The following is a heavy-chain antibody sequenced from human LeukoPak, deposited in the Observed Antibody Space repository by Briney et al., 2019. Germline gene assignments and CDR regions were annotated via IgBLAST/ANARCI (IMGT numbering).Heavy chain of an antibody. J-gene: IGHJ4*02. V-gene: IGHV3-23*01. CDR2: ISGGGIGI. Sequence: GGSLRLSCAASGFTFSSYAMSWVRQAPGKGLEWVSAISGGGIGIYYADSLKGRFTISRDDSKNTLYLQMNSLRAEDTAVYYCTRRRGNQQPIDYWGQGTLVAVSS. D-gene: IGHD2-2*01. CDR1: GFTFSSYA. CDR3: TRRRGNQQPIDY.